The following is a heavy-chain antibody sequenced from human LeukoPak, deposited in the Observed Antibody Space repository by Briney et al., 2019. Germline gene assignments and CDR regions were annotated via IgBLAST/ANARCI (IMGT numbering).Heavy chain of an antibody. CDR2: ISDNGDRT. V-gene: IGHV3-23*01. J-gene: IGHJ4*02. Sequence: GGSLRLSCAASGFSFKNYAMSWVRQAPGEGLEWVSGISDNGDRTYYADSVGGRFTISRDNSKNTLYVQMDSLRVEDTAVYYCAKIAPWGALTTTDGFDYWGQGALVTVSS. CDR3: AKIAPWGALTTTDGFDY. CDR1: GFSFKNYA. D-gene: IGHD4-17*01.